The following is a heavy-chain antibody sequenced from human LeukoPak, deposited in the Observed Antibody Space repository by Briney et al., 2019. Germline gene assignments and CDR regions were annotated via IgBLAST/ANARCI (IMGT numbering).Heavy chain of an antibody. CDR2: NNAGNGNT. Sequence: ASVKVSCKPSGYSFTSYDINWVRESTGQGLEWMGWNNAGNGNTKYSQKFQGRVTITRDTSASTAYMELSSLRSEDTAEYYCARVYYYDSSGYYYGAFDIWGQGTMVTVSS. J-gene: IGHJ3*02. V-gene: IGHV1-3*01. CDR1: GYSFTSYD. D-gene: IGHD3-22*01. CDR3: ARVYYYDSSGYYYGAFDI.